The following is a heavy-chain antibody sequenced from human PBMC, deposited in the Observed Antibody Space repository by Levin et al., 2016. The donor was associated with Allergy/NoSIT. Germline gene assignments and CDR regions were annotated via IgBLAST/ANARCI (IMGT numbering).Heavy chain of an antibody. CDR2: IKPNGGT. D-gene: IGHD2-21*02. V-gene: IGHV1-2*02. CDR1: GYTFTDYY. Sequence: ASVKVSCKASGYTFTDYYMYWVRQAPGQGLEWMGWIKPNGGTNHAQKFQGRVTMTRDTSINTAYMELSSLRSDDTAVYYCARLSPGLGDWHGDYWGQGTLVTVSS. J-gene: IGHJ4*02. CDR3: ARLSPGLGDWHGDY.